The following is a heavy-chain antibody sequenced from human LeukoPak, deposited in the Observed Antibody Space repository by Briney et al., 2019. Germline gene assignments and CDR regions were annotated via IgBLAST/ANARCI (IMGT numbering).Heavy chain of an antibody. CDR3: AKDLSGDYFHYFDY. CDR1: GFTFSSYA. CDR2: ISYDGSNK. D-gene: IGHD4-17*01. V-gene: IGHV3-30-3*01. J-gene: IGHJ4*02. Sequence: GGSLRLSCAASGFTFSSYAMHWVRQAPGKGLEWLAVISYDGSNKYYADSVKGRFTSSRDNSKNTLYLQMNSLRAEDTAVYYCAKDLSGDYFHYFDYWGQGTLVTVSS.